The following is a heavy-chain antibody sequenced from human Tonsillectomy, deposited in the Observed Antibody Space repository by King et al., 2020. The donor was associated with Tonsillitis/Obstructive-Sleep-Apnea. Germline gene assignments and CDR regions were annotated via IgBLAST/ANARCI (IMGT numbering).Heavy chain of an antibody. J-gene: IGHJ4*02. Sequence: VQLVQSGAEVKKPGASVKGSCKVSGSTLTDLSIHWVRQAPGKGLEWMGGFGPDDGETIYAQKFQGRVTMTEDTSSDTAYMELSSLRSEDSAVYYCATQQWLQFGGFTFDFWGQGTLVTVSS. D-gene: IGHD3-16*01. CDR2: FGPDDGET. CDR3: ATQQWLQFGGFTFDF. CDR1: GSTLTDLS. V-gene: IGHV1-24*01.